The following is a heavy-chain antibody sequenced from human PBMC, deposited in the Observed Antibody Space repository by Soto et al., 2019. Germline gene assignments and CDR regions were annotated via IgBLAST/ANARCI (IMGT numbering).Heavy chain of an antibody. Sequence: GGSLRLSCAASGFTFSAYNMNWVRQAPGKGLEWISYISSGSTIIYYADSVKGRFTISRDDAKNSLYLQMNSLRAEDTAVYYCARILWSGYYSLGPSYWGQGTLVTVSS. J-gene: IGHJ4*02. CDR3: ARILWSGYYSLGPSY. D-gene: IGHD3-3*01. CDR2: ISSGSTII. CDR1: GFTFSAYN. V-gene: IGHV3-48*01.